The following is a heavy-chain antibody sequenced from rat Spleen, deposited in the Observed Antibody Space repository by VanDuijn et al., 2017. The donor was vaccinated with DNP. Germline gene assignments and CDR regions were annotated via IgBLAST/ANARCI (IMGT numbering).Heavy chain of an antibody. CDR1: GFSLTSYT. Sequence: QVQLKESGPGLVQPSQTLSLTCTVSGFSLTSYTVAWVRQPPGKGLEWLAALSSGGSTFYNPALKSRLSISRDTSKSQLFLKMNSLQTEDTAMYFCARSDYYDGGFYYGYFDFWGQGVMVTVSS. CDR2: LSSGGST. CDR3: ARSDYYDGGFYYGYFDF. J-gene: IGHJ2*01. V-gene: IGHV2-6*01. D-gene: IGHD1-12*02.